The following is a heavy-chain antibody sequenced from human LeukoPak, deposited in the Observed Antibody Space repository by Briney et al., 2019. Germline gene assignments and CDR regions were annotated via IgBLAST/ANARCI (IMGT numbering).Heavy chain of an antibody. J-gene: IGHJ4*02. Sequence: SETLSLTCTVSGYSISSGYYWGWIRQPPGKGLEGIGSIYLSGSTYYNPSLKSRVTISVETSKNQFSLKLSSVTAADTAVYYCARVGITFGGVIVHACDYWGQGTLVTVSS. D-gene: IGHD3-16*02. CDR3: ARVGITFGGVIVHACDY. CDR2: IYLSGST. V-gene: IGHV4-38-2*02. CDR1: GYSISSGYY.